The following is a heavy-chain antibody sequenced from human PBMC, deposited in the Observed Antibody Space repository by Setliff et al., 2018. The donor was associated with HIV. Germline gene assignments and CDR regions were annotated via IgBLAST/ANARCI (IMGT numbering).Heavy chain of an antibody. CDR1: GGSISSGGYY. J-gene: IGHJ5*02. D-gene: IGHD4-17*01. Sequence: NPSETLSLTCTVSGGSISSGGYYWSWIRQHPGKGLEWIGYIYYSGSTYYNPSLKSRVTISVDTSKNQFSLKLSSVTAADTAVYYCARAPKYPLYGERKLGGWCDTWGQGTLVTVSS. CDR3: ARAPKYPLYGERKLGGWCDT. CDR2: IYYSGST. V-gene: IGHV4-31*03.